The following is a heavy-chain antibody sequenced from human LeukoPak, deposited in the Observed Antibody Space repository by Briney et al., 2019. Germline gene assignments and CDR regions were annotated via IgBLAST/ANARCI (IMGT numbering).Heavy chain of an antibody. CDR2: ISGSGDST. Sequence: GRSLRPSCAASGFTFSSYAMHWVRQAPGKGLEWVSAISGSGDSTYYGDSVKGRFTISRDNSKNTLYLQMNSLRAEDTAVYYCAKTRPLDSSSWSHGDYWGQGTLVTVSS. J-gene: IGHJ4*02. CDR1: GFTFSSYA. D-gene: IGHD6-13*01. V-gene: IGHV3-23*01. CDR3: AKTRPLDSSSWSHGDY.